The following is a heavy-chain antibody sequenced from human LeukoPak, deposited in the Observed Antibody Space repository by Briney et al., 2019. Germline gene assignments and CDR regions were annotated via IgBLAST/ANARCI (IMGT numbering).Heavy chain of an antibody. J-gene: IGHJ4*02. Sequence: GGSLRLSCAASGFSVSGKFMSWVRQAPGKGLEWVSIIHYDGKIRYAGSVGGRFTIYRDDSENTLFLQVNSLRVDDTAVYFCASGDGYLQPYWGQGTLVTVSS. CDR3: ASGDGYLQPY. CDR2: IHYDGKI. D-gene: IGHD2-21*01. CDR1: GFSVSGKF. V-gene: IGHV3-53*01.